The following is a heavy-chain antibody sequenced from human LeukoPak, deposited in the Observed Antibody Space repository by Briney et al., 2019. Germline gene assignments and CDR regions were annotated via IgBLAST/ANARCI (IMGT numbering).Heavy chain of an antibody. CDR1: GYTLTSYD. CDR3: ARGQEYYYDSSGYEIDY. Sequence: ASVKVSCKASGYTLTSYDFNWLRQAPGQGLEWMGWINPNSGGTNYAQKFQGWVTMTRDTSISTAYMELSRLRSDDTAVYYCARGQEYYYDSSGYEIDYWGQGTLVTVSS. D-gene: IGHD3-22*01. CDR2: INPNSGGT. J-gene: IGHJ4*02. V-gene: IGHV1-2*04.